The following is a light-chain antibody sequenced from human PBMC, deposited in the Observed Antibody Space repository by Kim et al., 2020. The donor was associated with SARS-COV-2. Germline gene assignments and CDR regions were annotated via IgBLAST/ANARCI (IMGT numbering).Light chain of an antibody. V-gene: IGKV1-39*01. CDR3: QQSYKTPRT. CDR2: TAS. Sequence: GDRVIISCRASESITKYLNWYQQRPGRAPNLLSYTASSLQSGDPSRFSGSGYGTEFTLTISSLQPEDFATYYCQQSYKTPRTFGQGTKVDIK. CDR1: ESITKY. J-gene: IGKJ1*01.